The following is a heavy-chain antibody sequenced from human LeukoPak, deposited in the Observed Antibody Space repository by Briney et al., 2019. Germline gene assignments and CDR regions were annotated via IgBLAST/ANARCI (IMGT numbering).Heavy chain of an antibody. CDR2: IYPGDSDT. J-gene: IGHJ4*02. CDR3: ARGDDIVVVPAAMTFDY. D-gene: IGHD2-2*01. Sequence: GESLKISCKGSGYRFTSYWIGWVRQMPGKGLEWMGIIYPGDSDTRYSPSFQGQVTISADKSISTAYLQWSSLKASDTAMYYCARGDDIVVVPAAMTFDYWGQGTLVTVSS. CDR1: GYRFTSYW. V-gene: IGHV5-51*01.